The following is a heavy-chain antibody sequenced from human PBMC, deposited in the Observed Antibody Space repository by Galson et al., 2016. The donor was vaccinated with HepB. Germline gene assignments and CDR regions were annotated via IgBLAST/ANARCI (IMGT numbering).Heavy chain of an antibody. CDR1: GFTFSSYG. D-gene: IGHD4-11*01. J-gene: IGHJ4*02. V-gene: IGHV3-33*01. CDR3: ARVGDYTDYRFDY. CDR2: IWYDGGNK. Sequence: SLRLSCAASGFTFSSYGMHWVRQAPGKGLEWVAVIWYDGGNKYYAYSVKGRFTISRDNSKNVLYLQMNSLRAEDTAVYYCARVGDYTDYRFDYWGQGTLSPSPQ.